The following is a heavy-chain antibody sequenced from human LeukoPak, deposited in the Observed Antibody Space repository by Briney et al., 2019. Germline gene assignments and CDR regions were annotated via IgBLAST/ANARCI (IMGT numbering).Heavy chain of an antibody. D-gene: IGHD1-26*01. CDR3: ARQSGTYWGLDY. CDR2: MNVKTGAT. J-gene: IGHJ4*02. Sequence: GESLRLSCATSGFTFNIYGMHWVRQAPGHGLEWLGWMNVKTGATSSAQRFPGRFTMTRDTSIGTASMEFSSLTSDDTAVYYCARQSGTYWGLDYWGQGTLVTVSS. CDR1: GFTFNIYG. V-gene: IGHV1-2*02.